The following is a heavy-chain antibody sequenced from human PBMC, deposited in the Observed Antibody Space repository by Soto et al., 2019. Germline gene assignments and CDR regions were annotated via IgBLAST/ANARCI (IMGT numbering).Heavy chain of an antibody. CDR3: ARDKGLELSVRGVTPRYYYYGMDV. D-gene: IGHD3-10*01. CDR2: IIPIFGTA. Sequence: SVKVSCKASGGTFSSYAISWVRQAPGQGLEWMGGIIPIFGTANYADSVKGRFTISRDNAKNSLYLQMNSLRDEDTAVYYCARDKGLELSVRGVTPRYYYYGMDVWGQGTTVTVSS. V-gene: IGHV1-69*05. CDR1: GGTFSSYA. J-gene: IGHJ6*02.